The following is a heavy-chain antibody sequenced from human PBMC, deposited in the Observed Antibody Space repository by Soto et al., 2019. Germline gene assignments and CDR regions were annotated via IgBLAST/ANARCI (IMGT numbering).Heavy chain of an antibody. V-gene: IGHV4-39*01. CDR3: AIIRAGSGSYCDDYYYYVMDV. D-gene: IGHD3-10*01. J-gene: IGHJ6*02. Sequence: SETLSLACTVSGGSISSSSYYWGWIRQPPGKVLEWIGSIYYSGSTYYNPSLKSRVTISVDTSKNQFSMKLSSVTAADKAVYYSAIIRAGSGSYCDDYYYYVMDVRGQGTTF. CDR1: GGSISSSSYY. CDR2: IYYSGST.